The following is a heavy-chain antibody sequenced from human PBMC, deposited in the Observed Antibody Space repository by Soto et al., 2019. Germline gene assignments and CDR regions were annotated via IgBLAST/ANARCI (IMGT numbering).Heavy chain of an antibody. Sequence: SETLSLTCAVSSGSISSSNWWSWVRQPPGKGLEWIGEIYHSGSTNYNPSLKSRVTISVDKSKNQFSLKLSSVTAADTAVYYCARLGGTVTTPFDYWGQGTLVTVSS. CDR2: IYHSGST. CDR3: ARLGGTVTTPFDY. D-gene: IGHD4-17*01. J-gene: IGHJ4*02. CDR1: SGSISSSNW. V-gene: IGHV4-4*02.